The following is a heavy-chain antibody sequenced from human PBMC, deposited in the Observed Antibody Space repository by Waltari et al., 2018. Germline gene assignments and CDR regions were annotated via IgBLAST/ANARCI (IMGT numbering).Heavy chain of an antibody. Sequence: PASGFTFSSYAMHWVRQAPGKGLEWVAVISYDGSNKYYADSVKGRFTISRDNSKNTLYLQMNSLRAEDTAVYYCARIAAPSNIDYWGQGTLVTVSS. D-gene: IGHD6-13*01. CDR1: GFTFSSYA. V-gene: IGHV3-30-3*01. J-gene: IGHJ4*02. CDR2: ISYDGSNK. CDR3: ARIAAPSNIDY.